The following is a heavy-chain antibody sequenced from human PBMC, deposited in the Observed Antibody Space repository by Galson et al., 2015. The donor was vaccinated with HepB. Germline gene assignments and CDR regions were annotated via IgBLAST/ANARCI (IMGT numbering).Heavy chain of an antibody. D-gene: IGHD2/OR15-2a*01. CDR3: ARAPQVIPLYYMDV. J-gene: IGHJ6*03. Sequence: SVKVSCKASGYTFTGYYMHWVRQAPGQGLEWMGRINPNSGGTNYAQKFQGRVTMTRDTSISTAYMELSRLRSDDTAVYYCARAPQVIPLYYMDVWGKGTTVTVSS. CDR2: INPNSGGT. CDR1: GYTFTGYY. V-gene: IGHV1-2*06.